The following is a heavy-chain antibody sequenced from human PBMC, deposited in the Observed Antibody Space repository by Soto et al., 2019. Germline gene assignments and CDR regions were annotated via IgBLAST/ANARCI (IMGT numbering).Heavy chain of an antibody. J-gene: IGHJ4*02. V-gene: IGHV3-23*01. CDR1: GFTFNNYA. CDR3: AKGRGGSGSLTPRVDF. Sequence: EVQLLESGGGLVQPGGSLRLSCAASGFTFNNYAMTWVRQAPGKGLEWVSAISCGGDTTSYADSVQGRFTVSRDGSKNTLYLQMSSLRAEDTALYYCAKGRGGSGSLTPRVDFWGQGTLVTVSS. D-gene: IGHD3-10*01. CDR2: ISCGGDTT.